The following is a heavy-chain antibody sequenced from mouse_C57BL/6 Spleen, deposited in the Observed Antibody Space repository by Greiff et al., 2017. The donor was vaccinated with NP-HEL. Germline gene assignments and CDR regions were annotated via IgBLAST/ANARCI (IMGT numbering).Heavy chain of an antibody. J-gene: IGHJ1*03. Sequence: QVQLQQPGAELVMPGASVKLSCKASGYTFTSYWMHWVKQRPGQGLEWIGEIDPSDSYTNYNQKFKGKSTLTVDKSSSTAYMQLSSLTSEDSAVYYCARSHGSSYDWYFDVWGTGTTVTVSS. CDR1: GYTFTSYW. D-gene: IGHD1-1*01. CDR3: ARSHGSSYDWYFDV. V-gene: IGHV1-69*01. CDR2: IDPSDSYT.